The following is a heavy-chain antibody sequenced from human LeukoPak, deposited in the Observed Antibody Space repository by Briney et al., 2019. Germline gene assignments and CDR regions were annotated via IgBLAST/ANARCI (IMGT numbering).Heavy chain of an antibody. CDR2: ISSSGSTI. D-gene: IGHD2-2*01. Sequence: GGSLRLSCAAAGFTFTDYSMNWVRQAPGKGLEWVSYISSSGSTIYYADSVKGRFTISRDNAKNSLYLQMNSLRAEDTAVYYCANRGQLLSFDYWGQGTLVTVSS. CDR3: ANRGQLLSFDY. J-gene: IGHJ4*02. V-gene: IGHV3-48*04. CDR1: GFTFTDYS.